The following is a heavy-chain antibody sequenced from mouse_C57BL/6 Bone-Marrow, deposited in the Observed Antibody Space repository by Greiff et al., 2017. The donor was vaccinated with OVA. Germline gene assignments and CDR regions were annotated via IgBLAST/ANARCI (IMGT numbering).Heavy chain of an antibody. CDR1: GFTFSSYA. V-gene: IGHV5-4*03. J-gene: IGHJ3*01. Sequence: EVMLVESGGGLVKPGGSLKLSCAASGFTFSSYAMSWVRQTPEKRLEWVATISDGGSYTYYPDNVKGRFTFSRDNAKNNLYLQMSHLKSEDTSMYYCARVGGGRGFAYWGQGTLVTVSA. D-gene: IGHD3-1*01. CDR3: ARVGGGRGFAY. CDR2: ISDGGSYT.